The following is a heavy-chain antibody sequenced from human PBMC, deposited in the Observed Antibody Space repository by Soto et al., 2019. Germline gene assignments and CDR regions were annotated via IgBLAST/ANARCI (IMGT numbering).Heavy chain of an antibody. CDR1: GFTFSDYY. V-gene: IGHV3-11*05. CDR2: ISSSGSYT. CDR3: AKARGSTTPAPGSY. D-gene: IGHD2-2*01. Sequence: GGSLRLSCAASGFTFSDYYMSWIRQAPGKGLEWVSYISSSGSYTYYADSVKGRFTISRDNSKNTLYLQMNSLRAEDTAVYYCAKARGSTTPAPGSYWGQGTLVTV. J-gene: IGHJ4*02.